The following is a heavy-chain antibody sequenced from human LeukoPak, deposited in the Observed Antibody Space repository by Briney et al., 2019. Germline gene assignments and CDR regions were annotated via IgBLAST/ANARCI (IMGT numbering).Heavy chain of an antibody. CDR3: ARARRSIAVAGYYFDY. J-gene: IGHJ4*02. D-gene: IGHD6-19*01. CDR2: ISYDGSNK. CDR1: GFTFSSYA. Sequence: GGSLRLSCAASGFTFSSYAMHWVRQAPGKGLEWVAVISYDGSNKYYADSVKGRFTISRDNAKNSLYLQMNSLRAEDTAVYYCARARRSIAVAGYYFDYWGQGTLVTVSS. V-gene: IGHV3-30-3*01.